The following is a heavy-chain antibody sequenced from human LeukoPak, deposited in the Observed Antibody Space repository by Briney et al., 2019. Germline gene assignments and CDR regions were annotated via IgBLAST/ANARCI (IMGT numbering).Heavy chain of an antibody. CDR1: GGTFSSYA. Sequence: GASVKVSCKASGGTFSSYAISWVRQAPGQGLEWMGGIIPIFGTANYAQKFQGRVTITTDESTNTAYMELSSLRSEDTAVYYCARPKYYYDSSGYYLYYFDYWGQGTLVTASS. D-gene: IGHD3-22*01. V-gene: IGHV1-69*05. J-gene: IGHJ4*02. CDR2: IIPIFGTA. CDR3: ARPKYYYDSSGYYLYYFDY.